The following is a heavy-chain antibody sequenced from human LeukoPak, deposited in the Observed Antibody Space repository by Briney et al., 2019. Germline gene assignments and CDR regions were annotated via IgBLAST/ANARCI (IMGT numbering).Heavy chain of an antibody. Sequence: ASVKVSCKASGYTFTIYAMNWVRQAPGQGLEWMGWINTNTGNPTYAQGFTGRFVFSLDTSVSTAYLQISSLKAEDTAVYYCARDPGWRYYDFWSGYSPRVSEFWGQGTTVTVSS. V-gene: IGHV7-4-1*02. J-gene: IGHJ6*02. CDR2: INTNTGNP. CDR3: ARDPGWRYYDFWSGYSPRVSEF. CDR1: GYTFTIYA. D-gene: IGHD3-3*01.